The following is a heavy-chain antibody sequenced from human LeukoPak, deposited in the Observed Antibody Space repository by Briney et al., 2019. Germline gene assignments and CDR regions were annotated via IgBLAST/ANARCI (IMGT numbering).Heavy chain of an antibody. J-gene: IGHJ4*02. D-gene: IGHD3-16*01. V-gene: IGHV3-23*01. Sequence: GGSLRLSCAASGFTFSKFAMSWVRQAPGKGLEWVSGISGSAGTTYYADSVKGRFTISRDNSKNALYLQMNSLRIEDTAVYYCARGTFWGQGTLVTVSS. CDR1: GFTFSKFA. CDR3: ARGTF. CDR2: ISGSAGTT.